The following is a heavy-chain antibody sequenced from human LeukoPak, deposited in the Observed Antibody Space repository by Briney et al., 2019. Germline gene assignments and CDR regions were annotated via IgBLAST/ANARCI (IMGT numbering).Heavy chain of an antibody. D-gene: IGHD1-14*01. CDR1: GFTFSSYE. CDR2: ISSSGSII. Sequence: PGGSLRLSCAASGFTFSSYEMNWVRQAPGKGLEWVSYISSSGSIIYYADSVKGRFTISRDNAKNSLYLQMNSLRAEDTAVYYCARLTGAFDIWGQGTMVTVSS. J-gene: IGHJ3*02. CDR3: ARLTGAFDI. V-gene: IGHV3-48*03.